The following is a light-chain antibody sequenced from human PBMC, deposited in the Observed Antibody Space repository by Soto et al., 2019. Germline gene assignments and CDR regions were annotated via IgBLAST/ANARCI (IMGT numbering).Light chain of an antibody. V-gene: IGKV3-11*01. CDR2: GAS. CDR1: QSVTSN. CDR3: QQRSNWLIT. Sequence: EIVLTQSSATLSLSPGERATLSCRASQSVTSNALAWYQQKPGQAPRLLIFGASARPTGIPARISGSGSGTDFTLTISSLEPEDFAVYYCQQRSNWLITFGQGTRLEIK. J-gene: IGKJ5*01.